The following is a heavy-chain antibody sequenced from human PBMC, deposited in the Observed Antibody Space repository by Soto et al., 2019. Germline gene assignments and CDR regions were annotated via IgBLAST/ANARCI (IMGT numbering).Heavy chain of an antibody. D-gene: IGHD3-3*01. V-gene: IGHV3-21*01. CDR1: GFTFSSYS. J-gene: IGHJ4*02. Sequence: PGGSLRLSCAASGFTFSSYSMNWVRQAPGKGLEWVSSISSSSSYIYYADSVKGRFTISRDNAKNSLYLQMNSLRAEDTAVYYCATLEVLRFLEWLPRADFDYWGQGTLVTVSS. CDR3: ATLEVLRFLEWLPRADFDY. CDR2: ISSSSSYI.